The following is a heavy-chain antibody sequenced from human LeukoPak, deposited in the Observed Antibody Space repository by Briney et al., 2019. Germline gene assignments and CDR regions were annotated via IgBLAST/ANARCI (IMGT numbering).Heavy chain of an antibody. CDR2: LHSGGST. Sequence: GGSLRLSCAASGFTFSSYAMSWVRQAPGKGLEWVSVLHSGGSTYYADSVKGRFTISRDNSKNTLYLQMNSLRAEDTAVYYCARAFDWYYFDYWGQGTLVTVSS. J-gene: IGHJ4*02. D-gene: IGHD3-9*01. CDR3: ARAFDWYYFDY. V-gene: IGHV3-53*01. CDR1: GFTFSSYA.